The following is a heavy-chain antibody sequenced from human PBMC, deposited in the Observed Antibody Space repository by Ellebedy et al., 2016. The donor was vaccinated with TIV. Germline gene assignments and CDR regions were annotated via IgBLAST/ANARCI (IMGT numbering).Heavy chain of an antibody. J-gene: IGHJ4*02. CDR1: GYTFTSHI. D-gene: IGHD3-10*01. CDR2: INAGNGNT. V-gene: IGHV1-3*01. CDR3: ARDPEGAYYYGSGKFDY. Sequence: ASVKVSCXASGYTFTSHIINWVRQAHGQRLEWLGWINAGNGNTKYSQKFQGRVTITRDTSTSTVYMEMSSLRSEDTAVFYCARDPEGAYYYGSGKFDYWGQGTLVTVSS.